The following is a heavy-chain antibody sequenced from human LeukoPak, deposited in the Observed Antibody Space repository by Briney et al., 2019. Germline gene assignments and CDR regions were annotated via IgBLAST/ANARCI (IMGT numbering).Heavy chain of an antibody. V-gene: IGHV1-69*13. D-gene: IGHD3-10*01. CDR3: ARLRYYGSGSYVAYYYGMDV. J-gene: IGHJ6*02. CDR2: IIPIFGTA. CDR1: GGTFSSYA. Sequence: ASVKVSCKASGGTFSSYAISWVRQAPGQGLEWMGGIIPIFGTANYAQKFQGRVTITADESTSIAYMELSSLRSEDTAVYYCARLRYYGSGSYVAYYYGMDVWGQGTTVTVSS.